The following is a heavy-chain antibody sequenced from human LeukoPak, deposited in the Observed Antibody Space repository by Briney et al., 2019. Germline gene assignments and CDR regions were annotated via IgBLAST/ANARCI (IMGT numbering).Heavy chain of an antibody. CDR2: ISSSSSYI. D-gene: IGHD6-19*01. V-gene: IGHV3-21*01. CDR1: GFTFSSYS. J-gene: IGHJ4*02. Sequence: GGSLRLSCAASGFTFSSYSMNWVRQAPGKGLEWVSSISSSSSYIYYADSMKGRFTISRDNAKNSLYLQMNSLRAEDTAVYYCARVGIAVAGGGLWGQGTLVTVSS. CDR3: ARVGIAVAGGGL.